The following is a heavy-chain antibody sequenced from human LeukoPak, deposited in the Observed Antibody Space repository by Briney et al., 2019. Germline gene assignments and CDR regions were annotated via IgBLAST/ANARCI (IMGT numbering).Heavy chain of an antibody. CDR1: GYTFTGYY. J-gene: IGHJ6*03. Sequence: ASVKVSCKASGYTFTGYYIHWVRQAPGQGLEWMGWINPKNGGSDYAQKFQGRVTMTRDTSISTAYMELSRLRSDDTAAYYCARDREVYGDYDYYYYYYYMDVWGKGTTVTISS. CDR3: ARDREVYGDYDYYYYYYYMDV. D-gene: IGHD4-17*01. V-gene: IGHV1-2*02. CDR2: INPKNGGS.